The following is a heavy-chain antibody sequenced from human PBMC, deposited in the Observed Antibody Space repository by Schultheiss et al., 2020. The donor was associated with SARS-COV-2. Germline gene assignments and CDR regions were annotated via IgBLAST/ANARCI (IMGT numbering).Heavy chain of an antibody. J-gene: IGHJ1*01. CDR2: IYYSGST. D-gene: IGHD6-19*01. CDR3: ARQGSGWYAYFQH. V-gene: IGHV4-59*08. CDR1: GGSISTYY. Sequence: SETLSLTCTVSGGSISTYYCSWIRQPPGKGLEWIGYIYYSGSTNYNPSLKSRVTISVDTSKNQFSLKLSSVTAADTAVYYCARQGSGWYAYFQHWGQGTLVTVSS.